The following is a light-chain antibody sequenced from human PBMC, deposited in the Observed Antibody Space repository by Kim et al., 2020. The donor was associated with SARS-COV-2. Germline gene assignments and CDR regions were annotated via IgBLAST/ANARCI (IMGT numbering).Light chain of an antibody. J-gene: IGKJ1*01. CDR1: ESVGNNL. CDR3: QQYDSSLQT. Sequence: EIVLTQSPDTLSLSPGERATLTCRATESVGNNLLAWYQQKPGQAPMLLIYGASRRVTGIQDRFSGSGSGTDFTLTISRLEPEDFAVYYCQQYDSSLQTFGQGTKVDIK. CDR2: GAS. V-gene: IGKV3-20*01.